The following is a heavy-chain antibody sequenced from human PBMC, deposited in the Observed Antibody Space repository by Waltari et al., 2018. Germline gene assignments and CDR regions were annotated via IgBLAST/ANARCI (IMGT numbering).Heavy chain of an antibody. CDR2: IYHVGST. J-gene: IGHJ5*02. CDR3: ARDSTVTDWFDP. V-gene: IGHV4-38-2*02. D-gene: IGHD4-17*01. Sequence: KPSETLSLTCTVSGYSISSGYYWGWVRQPPGKGLEWIGSIYHVGSTYYNPSLKSRVTISVDTSKNQFSLKLSSVTAADTAVYYCARDSTVTDWFDPWGQGTLVTVSS. CDR1: GYSISSGYY.